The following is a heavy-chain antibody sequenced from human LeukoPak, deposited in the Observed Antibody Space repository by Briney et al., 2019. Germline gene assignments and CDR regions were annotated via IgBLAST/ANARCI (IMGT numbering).Heavy chain of an antibody. J-gene: IGHJ1*01. CDR2: IYPGDSDT. CDR1: GYSFTSYW. V-gene: IGHV5-51*01. CDR3: ARTYYDFWNGYSHFQH. Sequence: GESLKISCKGSGYSFTSYWIGWVRQMPGKGLEWMGIIYPGDSDTRYSPSFQGQVTISADKSISTAYLQWSSLKASDTAMYYCARTYYDFWNGYSHFQHWGQGTLVTVSS. D-gene: IGHD3-3*01.